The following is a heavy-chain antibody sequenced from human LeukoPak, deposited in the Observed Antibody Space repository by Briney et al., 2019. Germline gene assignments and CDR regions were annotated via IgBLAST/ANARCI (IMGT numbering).Heavy chain of an antibody. CDR2: ISSSSSYI. D-gene: IGHD3-22*01. CDR1: GFTFSSYS. CDR3: ASLRGYYDPRDY. J-gene: IGHJ4*02. V-gene: IGHV3-21*01. Sequence: GGSLRLSCAASGFTFSSYSMNWVRQAPGKGLEWVSSISSSSSYIYYADSVKGRFTISRDNAKNSLYLQMNSLRAEDTAVYYCASLRGYYDPRDYWGQGTLVSVSS.